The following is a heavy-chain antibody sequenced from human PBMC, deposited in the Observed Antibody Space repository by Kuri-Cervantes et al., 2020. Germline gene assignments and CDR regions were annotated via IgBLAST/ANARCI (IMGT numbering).Heavy chain of an antibody. D-gene: IGHD6-13*01. V-gene: IGHV3-33*03. J-gene: IGHJ4*02. CDR2: IWYDGSNK. CDR1: GFTFSSYG. Sequence: GGSLRLSCAASGFTFSSYGMHWVRQAPGKGLEWVAVIWYDGSNKYYADSVKGRFTISRDNSKNTLYLQMNSLRAEDTAVYYCARPGVGGESSSWYYWGQGTLVTVSS. CDR3: ARPGVGGESSSWYY.